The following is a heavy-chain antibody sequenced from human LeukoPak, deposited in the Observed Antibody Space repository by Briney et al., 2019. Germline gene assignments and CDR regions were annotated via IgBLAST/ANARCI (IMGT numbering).Heavy chain of an antibody. CDR2: ISYDGSNK. Sequence: PGGSLRLSCAASGFTFSSYWMSWVRQAPGKGLEWVAVISYDGSNKYYADSVKGRFTISRDNSKNTLYLQMNSLRAEDTAVYYCAKGRCSGGSCYSASDYWGQGTLVTVSS. D-gene: IGHD2-15*01. V-gene: IGHV3-30*18. CDR3: AKGRCSGGSCYSASDY. CDR1: GFTFSSYW. J-gene: IGHJ4*02.